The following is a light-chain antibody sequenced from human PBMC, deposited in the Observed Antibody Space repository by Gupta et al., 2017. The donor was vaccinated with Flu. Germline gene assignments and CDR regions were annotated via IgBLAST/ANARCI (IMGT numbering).Light chain of an antibody. J-gene: IGLJ2*01. Sequence: QSVLTQPPPVSVAPGQRGTISCTGSNSNVRTGYDVYWYQQLPGTATKLLIYDNSNRHSGGPDRFSGSKSGTSASLAITGLQAEEEADYYCQSYDNSRSGYVVFGGGTKLTVL. CDR2: DNS. CDR1: NSNVRTGYD. CDR3: QSYDNSRSGYVV. V-gene: IGLV1-40*01.